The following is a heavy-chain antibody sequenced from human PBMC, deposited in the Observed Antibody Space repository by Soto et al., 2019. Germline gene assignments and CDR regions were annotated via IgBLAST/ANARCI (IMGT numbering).Heavy chain of an antibody. CDR3: ARESYNESNVGYFDL. CDR2: MYHTGIT. Sequence: QVQLQESGPGLVKPSGTLSLTCAVSRGSISSSNWWSWVRQSPGKGLEWIGAMYHTGITNYSPSLKSRGTMSVDKSKNQFSLKLSSGTAADTAVYYCARESYNESNVGYFDLWGRGTLVSVSS. D-gene: IGHD1-1*01. CDR1: RGSISSSNW. J-gene: IGHJ2*01. V-gene: IGHV4-4*02.